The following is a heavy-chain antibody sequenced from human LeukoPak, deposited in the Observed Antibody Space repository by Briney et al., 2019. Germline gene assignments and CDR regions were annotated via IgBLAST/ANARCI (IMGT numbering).Heavy chain of an antibody. V-gene: IGHV3-21*01. CDR2: ISSSSSYI. CDR1: GFTFSSYS. CDR3: ARDLGGKYCSSTSCYTDAFDI. J-gene: IGHJ3*02. Sequence: GGSLRLSCAASGFTFSSYSMNWVRQAPGRGLEWVSSISSSSSYIYYADSVKGRFTISRDNAKNSLYLQMNSLRAEDTAVYYCARDLGGKYCSSTSCYTDAFDIWGQGTMVTVSS. D-gene: IGHD2-2*02.